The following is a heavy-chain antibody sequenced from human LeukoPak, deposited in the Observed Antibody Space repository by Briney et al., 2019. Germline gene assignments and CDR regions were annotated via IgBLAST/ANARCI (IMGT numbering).Heavy chain of an antibody. CDR1: GGSFSGYY. D-gene: IGHD6-13*01. J-gene: IGHJ5*02. Sequence: TSETLSLTCAVYGGSFSGYYWSWIRQPPGKGLEWIGEINHSGSTNYNPSLKSRVTISVDTSKNQFSLKLSSVTAADTAVYYCARGGVSASSSWYHYNWFDHWGQGTLVTVSS. V-gene: IGHV4-34*01. CDR2: INHSGST. CDR3: ARGGVSASSSWYHYNWFDH.